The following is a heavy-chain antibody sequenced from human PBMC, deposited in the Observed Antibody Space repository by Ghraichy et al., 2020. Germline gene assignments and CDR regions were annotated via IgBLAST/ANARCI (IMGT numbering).Heavy chain of an antibody. Sequence: GGSLRLSCAASGFTFSSYTMSWVRQAPGKGLEWVSVISGSGSSTFYADPVKGRFTISRDTSKNTLYLQMNSLRAEDTAVYYCAKADFWSGYHYYYGMDVCGQGTTVTVSS. J-gene: IGHJ6*02. CDR2: ISGSGSST. V-gene: IGHV3-23*01. CDR1: GFTFSSYT. CDR3: AKADFWSGYHYYYGMDV. D-gene: IGHD3-3*01.